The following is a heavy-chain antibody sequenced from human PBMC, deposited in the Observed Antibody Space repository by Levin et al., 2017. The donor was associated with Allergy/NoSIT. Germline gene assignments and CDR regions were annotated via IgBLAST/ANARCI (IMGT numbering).Heavy chain of an antibody. CDR3: ARRPNMVPPGGY. Sequence: PSETLSLTCTVSGGSISSSSYYWGWIRQPPGKGLEWIGSIYYSGSTYYNPSLKSRVTISVDTSKNQFSLKLSSVTAADTAVYYCARRPNMVPPGGYWGQGTLVTVSS. CDR2: IYYSGST. J-gene: IGHJ4*02. D-gene: IGHD3-10*01. V-gene: IGHV4-39*01. CDR1: GGSISSSSYY.